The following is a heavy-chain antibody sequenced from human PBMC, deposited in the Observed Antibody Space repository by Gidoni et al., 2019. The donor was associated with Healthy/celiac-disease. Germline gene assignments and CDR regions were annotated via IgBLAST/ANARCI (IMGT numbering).Heavy chain of an antibody. Sequence: EVQLVESGGGLVKPGGSLRLSCAASGFTFSSYSMNWVRQAPGKGLEWVSSISSSSSYIYYADSVKGRFTSSRDNAKNSLYLQMNSLRAEDTAVYYCARDHRGGYDNLYYYYGMDVWGQGTTVTVSS. V-gene: IGHV3-21*01. J-gene: IGHJ6*02. CDR1: GFTFSSYS. CDR3: ARDHRGGYDNLYYYYGMDV. CDR2: ISSSSSYI. D-gene: IGHD5-12*01.